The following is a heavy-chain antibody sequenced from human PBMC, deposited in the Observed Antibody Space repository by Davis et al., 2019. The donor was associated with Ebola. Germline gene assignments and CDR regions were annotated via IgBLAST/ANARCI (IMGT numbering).Heavy chain of an antibody. D-gene: IGHD5-18*01. CDR3: ARGHSYGSMVYGVDV. CDR1: GGSITSSTLFY. CDR2: INHSGST. V-gene: IGHV4-39*01. J-gene: IGHJ6*02. Sequence: MPSETLSLTCTVSGGSITSSTLFYWGWIRQPPGKGLEWIGEINHSGSTNYNPSLKSRVTISVDTSKNQFSLKLSSVTAADTAVYYCARGHSYGSMVYGVDVWGQGTTVSVSS.